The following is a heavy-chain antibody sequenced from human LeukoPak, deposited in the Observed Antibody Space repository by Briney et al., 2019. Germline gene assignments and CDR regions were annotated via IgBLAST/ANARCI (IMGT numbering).Heavy chain of an antibody. CDR1: GYSFTSYW. D-gene: IGHD3-10*01. CDR3: ARHSWFGELFLGNFDY. J-gene: IGHJ4*02. Sequence: PGESLKISCKGSGYSFTSYWISWVRQMPGKGLEWMGRIDPSDSYTNYSPSFQGHVTISADKSISTANLQWSSLKASDTAMYYCARHSWFGELFLGNFDYWGQGTLVTVSS. CDR2: IDPSDSYT. V-gene: IGHV5-10-1*01.